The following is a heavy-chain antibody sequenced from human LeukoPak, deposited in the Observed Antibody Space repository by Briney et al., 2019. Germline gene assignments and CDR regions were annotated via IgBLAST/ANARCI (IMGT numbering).Heavy chain of an antibody. CDR1: GFTFSSYW. Sequence: GGSLRLSCAASGFTFSSYWMSWVRQAPGKGLEWVANIKQDGSEKYYVDSVKGRFTISRDNAKNSLYLQMNSLRAEDTAVYYCARYEVLGSSHFDYWGQGTLVTVSS. CDR2: IKQDGSEK. J-gene: IGHJ4*02. D-gene: IGHD3-16*01. CDR3: ARYEVLGSSHFDY. V-gene: IGHV3-7*05.